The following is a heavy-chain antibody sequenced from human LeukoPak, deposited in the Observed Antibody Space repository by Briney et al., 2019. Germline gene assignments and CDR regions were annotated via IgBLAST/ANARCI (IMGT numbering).Heavy chain of an antibody. Sequence: GESLKISCKGSGYSFNTYWNAWVRQMPGKGLEWMGIIYPGDSDTRYSPSFQGQVTISVDKSVSAAYLQWSSLKASDTAMYYCASPPTRECSSISCPLSYWGQGTLVTVSS. CDR1: GYSFNTYW. D-gene: IGHD2-2*01. CDR3: ASPPTRECSSISCPLSY. V-gene: IGHV5-51*01. CDR2: IYPGDSDT. J-gene: IGHJ4*02.